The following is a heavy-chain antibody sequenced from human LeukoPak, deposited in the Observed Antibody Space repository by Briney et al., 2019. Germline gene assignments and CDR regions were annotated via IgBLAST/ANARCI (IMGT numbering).Heavy chain of an antibody. V-gene: IGHV3-33*01. J-gene: IGHJ4*02. CDR1: GFTFSSYG. CDR3: ARGFYYDGSGYYVYYFDY. D-gene: IGHD3-22*01. CDR2: IWYDGSNK. Sequence: PGGSLRLSCAASGFTFSSYGMHWVRQAPGKGLEGVAVIWYDGSNKYYADSVKGRFTISRDNSKNTLYLQMNSLRAEATAEYYCARGFYYDGSGYYVYYFDYWGQGTLVTVSS.